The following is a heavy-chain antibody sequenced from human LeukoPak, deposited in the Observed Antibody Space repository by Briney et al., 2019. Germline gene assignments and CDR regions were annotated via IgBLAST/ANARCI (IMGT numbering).Heavy chain of an antibody. CDR1: GFTFSSYW. CDR2: IKQDGSEK. D-gene: IGHD5-24*01. J-gene: IGHJ4*02. Sequence: GGSLRLSCAASGFTFSSYWMSWVRQAPGKGLEWVANIKQDGSEKYYVDSVKGRFTISRDNSKNTLYLQMNSLRVEDTAVYYCAKDGDGYNFPFDFWGQGTLVTVSS. V-gene: IGHV3-7*03. CDR3: AKDGDGYNFPFDF.